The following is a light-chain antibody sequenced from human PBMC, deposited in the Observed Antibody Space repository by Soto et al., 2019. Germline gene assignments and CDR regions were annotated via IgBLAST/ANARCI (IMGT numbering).Light chain of an antibody. V-gene: IGLV1-44*01. CDR3: AAWDDSLNGPV. CDR1: RSNIGSNT. CDR2: SNN. J-gene: IGLJ2*01. Sequence: QTVVTQPPSASGTPGQRVTISCSGSRSNIGSNTVTWYQQLPGTAPKLLIYSNNQRPSGVPDRFSGSKSGTSASLAIRGLQSEDEADYDCAAWDDSLNGPVFGGGTKLTVL.